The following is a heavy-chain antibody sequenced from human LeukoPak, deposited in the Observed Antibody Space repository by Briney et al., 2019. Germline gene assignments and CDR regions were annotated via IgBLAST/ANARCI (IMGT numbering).Heavy chain of an antibody. Sequence: SQTLSLTCTVSGGSISSGGYYWSWIRRPPGKGLEWIGYIYHSGSTYYNPSLKSRVTISVDRSKNQFSLKLSSVTAADTAVYYCASLQWELPCCYYYYMDVWGKGTTVTVSS. CDR2: IYHSGST. CDR3: ASLQWELPCCYYYYMDV. V-gene: IGHV4-30-2*01. J-gene: IGHJ6*03. CDR1: GGSISSGGYY. D-gene: IGHD1-26*01.